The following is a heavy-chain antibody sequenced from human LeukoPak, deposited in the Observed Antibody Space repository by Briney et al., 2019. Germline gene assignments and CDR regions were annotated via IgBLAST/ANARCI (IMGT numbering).Heavy chain of an antibody. CDR1: GFTFGDYA. V-gene: IGHV3-49*03. CDR2: IRSKAYGGTT. CDR3: TREGEWELLQIHDY. Sequence: PGGSLRLSCTASGFTFGDYAMSWFRQAPGKGLEWVGFIRSKAYGGTTEYAASVKGRFTISRDDSKSIAYLQMNSLKTEDTAVYYCTREGEWELLQIHDYWGQGTLVTVSS. J-gene: IGHJ4*02. D-gene: IGHD1-26*01.